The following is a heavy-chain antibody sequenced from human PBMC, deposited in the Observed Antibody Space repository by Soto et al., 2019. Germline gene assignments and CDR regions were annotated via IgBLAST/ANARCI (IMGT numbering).Heavy chain of an antibody. CDR2: ISSSGSTI. J-gene: IGHJ6*02. Sequence: VGSLRLSCAASGFTFSDYYMSWIRQAPGKGLEWVSYISSSGSTIYYADSVKGRFTISRDNAKNSLYLQMNSLRAEDTAVYYCARDRRGFYGSGSYPGGYYYYGMDVWGQRTTLTVSS. CDR1: GFTFSDYY. D-gene: IGHD3-10*01. CDR3: ARDRRGFYGSGSYPGGYYYYGMDV. V-gene: IGHV3-11*01.